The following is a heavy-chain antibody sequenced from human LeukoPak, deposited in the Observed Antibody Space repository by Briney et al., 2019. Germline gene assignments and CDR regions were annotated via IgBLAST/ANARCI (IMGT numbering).Heavy chain of an antibody. CDR1: GGSISSYY. V-gene: IGHV4-4*07. CDR2: IYTSGST. CDR3: ARDIVVVVAQRDDAFDI. D-gene: IGHD2-15*01. Sequence: SETLSLTCTVSGGSISSYYWSWIRQPAGKRLEWIGRIYTSGSTNYNPSLKSRVTMSVDTSKNQFSLKLSSVTAADTAVYYCARDIVVVVAQRDDAFDIWGQGTMVTVSS. J-gene: IGHJ3*02.